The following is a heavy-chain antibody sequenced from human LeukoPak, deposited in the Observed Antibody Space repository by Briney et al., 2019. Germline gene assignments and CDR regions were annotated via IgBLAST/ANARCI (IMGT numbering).Heavy chain of an antibody. D-gene: IGHD2-2*02. CDR1: GFTFSSYA. CDR2: ISYDGSNK. Sequence: PGRSLRLSCAASGFTFSSYAMHWVRQAPGKGLEWVAVISYDGSNKYYADSVKSRFTISRDNSKNTLFLQMNSLRAEDTAVYYCARGDLTYTCDYWGQGTLVTVSS. CDR3: ARGDLTYTCDY. V-gene: IGHV3-30-3*01. J-gene: IGHJ4*02.